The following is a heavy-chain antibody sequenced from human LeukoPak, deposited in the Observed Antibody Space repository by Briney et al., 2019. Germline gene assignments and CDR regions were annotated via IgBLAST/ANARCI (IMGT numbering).Heavy chain of an antibody. CDR1: GFTFSSYA. D-gene: IGHD5-24*01. V-gene: IGHV3-23*01. J-gene: IGHJ3*02. CDR3: AKSRPTLSYAFDI. CDR2: TSAGGDAR. Sequence: PGGSLRLSCAASGFTFSSYAMSWVRQAPGEGLEWVSATSAGGDARYYADSVKGRFTVSRDNSKNTLYLQMNSLRAEDTAVYYCAKSRPTLSYAFDIWGQGTTVTVSS.